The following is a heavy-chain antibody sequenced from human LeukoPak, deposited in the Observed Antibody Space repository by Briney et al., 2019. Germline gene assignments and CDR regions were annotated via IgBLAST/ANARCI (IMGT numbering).Heavy chain of an antibody. Sequence: SETLSRTCTVSDDSITNYYWSWIRQPPGKGLEWIGYIFYSGTTYYNPSLKSRVTMSLDTSRSQFSLRLKSLTAADTAVYYCARQIIRGQYLVHFDYWSQGILVTVSS. J-gene: IGHJ4*02. D-gene: IGHD6-13*01. CDR2: IFYSGTT. CDR3: ARQIIRGQYLVHFDY. V-gene: IGHV4-59*08. CDR1: DDSITNYY.